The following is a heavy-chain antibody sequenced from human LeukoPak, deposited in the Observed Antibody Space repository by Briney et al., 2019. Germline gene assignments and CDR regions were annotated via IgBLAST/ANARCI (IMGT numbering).Heavy chain of an antibody. Sequence: GGSLRLSCAASGFTFSSYAMSWVRQAPGKGLEWVSAISGSGGSTYYADSVKGRFTISRDNAKNSLYLQMNSLRAEDTAEYYCARDYYDGSGYYYIWGQGTLVTVSS. J-gene: IGHJ4*02. CDR2: ISGSGGST. CDR3: ARDYYDGSGYYYI. CDR1: GFTFSSYA. V-gene: IGHV3-23*01. D-gene: IGHD3-22*01.